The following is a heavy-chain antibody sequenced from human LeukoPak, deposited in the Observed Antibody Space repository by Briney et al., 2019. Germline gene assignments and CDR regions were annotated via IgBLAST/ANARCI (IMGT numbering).Heavy chain of an antibody. D-gene: IGHD6-13*01. V-gene: IGHV1-18*01. J-gene: IGHJ4*02. CDR3: ARDAAAAGPFDY. CDR2: ISTYNGHT. CDR1: GYTFIDYG. Sequence: ASVKVSCKASGYTFIDYGVSWVRQAPGQGLECMGWISTYNGHTYYAQKLQGRVTMTTDTSTSTAYMELRSLRSDDTAVYYCARDAAAAGPFDYWGQGTLVTVSS.